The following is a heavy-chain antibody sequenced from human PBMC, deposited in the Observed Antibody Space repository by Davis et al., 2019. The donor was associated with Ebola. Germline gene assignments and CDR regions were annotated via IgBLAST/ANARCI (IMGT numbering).Heavy chain of an antibody. V-gene: IGHV3-7*03. J-gene: IGHJ4*02. CDR1: GFTFSSYW. D-gene: IGHD6-13*01. CDR2: IKQDGSEK. CDR3: ARDNEYSSSWYVPALDY. Sequence: GESLKISCAASGFTFSSYWMSWVRQAPGKGLEWVANIKQDGSEKYYVDSVKGRFTISRDNAKNSLYLQMNSLRAEDTAVYYCARDNEYSSSWYVPALDYWGQGTLVTVSS.